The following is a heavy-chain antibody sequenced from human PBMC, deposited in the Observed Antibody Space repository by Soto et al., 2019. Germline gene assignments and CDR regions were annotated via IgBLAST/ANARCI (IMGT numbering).Heavy chain of an antibody. D-gene: IGHD5-18*01. J-gene: IGHJ6*01. Sequence: VGSLRRSCASSVLTFRSYGMHCVRQSPGKWLEWVAVISSDGSNKYYVDSAKGRFTISRDNANNTLYLEMNSLGAEDTAVYYCANARFRYGNISHRLEVWGQTTTVNLS. CDR1: VLTFRSYG. CDR3: ANARFRYGNISHRLEV. CDR2: ISSDGSNK. V-gene: IGHV3-30*18.